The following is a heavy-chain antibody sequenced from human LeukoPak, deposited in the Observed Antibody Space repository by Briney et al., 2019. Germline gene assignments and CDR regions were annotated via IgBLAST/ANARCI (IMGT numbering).Heavy chain of an antibody. Sequence: GGSLRLSCAASGFTFSSYTMHWVRQAPGKGLEWVAAISYDGSNNYYAGSVKGRLTISRDNSKNTVYVQMNSLTTEDTAVYYCARDPTPILGGPEGDYWGQGTLVTVSP. V-gene: IGHV3-30*04. CDR3: ARDPTPILGGPEGDY. D-gene: IGHD1-26*01. J-gene: IGHJ4*02. CDR1: GFTFSSYT. CDR2: ISYDGSNN.